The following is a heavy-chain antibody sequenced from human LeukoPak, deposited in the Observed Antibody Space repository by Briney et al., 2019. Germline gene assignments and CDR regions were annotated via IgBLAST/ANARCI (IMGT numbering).Heavy chain of an antibody. V-gene: IGHV1-2*04. D-gene: IGHD6-13*01. J-gene: IGHJ6*02. CDR1: GYTFTSYA. CDR3: ASGIAAAGIGGTDYYGMDV. CDR2: INPNSGGT. Sequence: GASVKVSCKASGYTFTSYAMNWVRQAPGQGLEWMGWINPNSGGTNYAQKFQGWVTMTRDTSISTAYMELSRLRSDDTAVYYCASGIAAAGIGGTDYYGMDVWGQGTTVTVSS.